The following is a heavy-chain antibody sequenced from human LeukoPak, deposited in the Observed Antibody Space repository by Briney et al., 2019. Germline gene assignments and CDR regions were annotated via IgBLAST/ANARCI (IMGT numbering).Heavy chain of an antibody. CDR1: GGSISRGGYC. CDR3: AADTSGYRIFNY. D-gene: IGHD3-22*01. Sequence: SETLSLTCTVSGGSISRGGYCWSWIRQHPGKGLEWIGYIDYSGSTFYNPSLKSRLTMSIDTSKNQFSLKLSSVAGADTAVYYCAADTSGYRIFNYWGQGTLVTVPS. J-gene: IGHJ4*02. CDR2: IDYSGST. V-gene: IGHV4-31*03.